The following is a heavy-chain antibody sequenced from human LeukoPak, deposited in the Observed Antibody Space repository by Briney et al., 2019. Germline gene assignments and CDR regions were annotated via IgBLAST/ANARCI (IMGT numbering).Heavy chain of an antibody. J-gene: IGHJ3*02. Sequence: GGSLRLSCAASGFSISTYEMNWVRQAPGKGLEWVSYFRSSRGTIYYADSERGRFTVSGDSAKNSLYLQMNSLRADDTAVYYCARGTLLNAFDIWGQGTMVTVSS. D-gene: IGHD1-26*01. CDR1: GFSISTYE. CDR2: FRSSRGTI. V-gene: IGHV3-48*03. CDR3: ARGTLLNAFDI.